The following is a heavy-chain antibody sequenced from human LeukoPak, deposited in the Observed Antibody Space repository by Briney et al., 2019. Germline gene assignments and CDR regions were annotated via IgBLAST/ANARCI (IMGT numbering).Heavy chain of an antibody. D-gene: IGHD4-23*01. CDR3: ARDLGLYDYGGNIDF. J-gene: IGHJ4*02. CDR2: VSSSSRTI. V-gene: IGHV3-48*04. CDR1: GFIFNTYS. Sequence: GGSLRLSCTASGFIFNTYSMNWVRQAPGKGLEWVSYVSSSSRTIYYADSVKGRFTISRDNAKNSLYLQMNSLRAEDTAVYYCARDLGLYDYGGNIDFWGQGTLVTVTS.